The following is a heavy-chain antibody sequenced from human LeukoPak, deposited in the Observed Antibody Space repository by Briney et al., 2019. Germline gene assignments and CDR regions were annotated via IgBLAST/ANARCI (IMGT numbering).Heavy chain of an antibody. CDR2: INHSGST. CDR1: GGSFSGYY. J-gene: IGHJ4*02. CDR3: ARGGGHFDY. Sequence: SETLSLTCTVYGGSFSGYYWSWIRQPPGKGLEWIGEINHSGSTNYNPSLKSRVTISVDTSKNQFSLKLSSVTAADTAVYYCARGGGHFDYWGQGTLVTVSS. V-gene: IGHV4-34*01. D-gene: IGHD1-26*01.